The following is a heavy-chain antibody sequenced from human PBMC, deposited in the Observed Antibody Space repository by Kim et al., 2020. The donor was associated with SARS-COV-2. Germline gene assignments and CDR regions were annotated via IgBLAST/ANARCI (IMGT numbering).Heavy chain of an antibody. CDR3: ARNGGKWEPEEYFDS. Sequence: ASVKVSCQASGYTFTDYYMHWVRQAPGQGLEWMGWINPNSGGTNYAQNFQGRVTMTRDTSISTAYMELSRLRSDDTAVYYCARNGGKWEPEEYFDSWGQGILVTVSS. J-gene: IGHJ4*02. CDR2: INPNSGGT. D-gene: IGHD1-26*01. V-gene: IGHV1-2*02. CDR1: GYTFTDYY.